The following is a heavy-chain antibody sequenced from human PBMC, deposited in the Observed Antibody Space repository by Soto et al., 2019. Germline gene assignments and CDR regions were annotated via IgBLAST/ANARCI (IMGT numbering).Heavy chain of an antibody. CDR3: TSPPGEQGDSWGYYYGMDV. D-gene: IGHD3-16*01. Sequence: EVQLVESGGGLVQPGGSLKLSCAASGFTFSGSAMHWVRQASGKGLEWVGRIRSKANSYATAYAASVKGRFTISRDESKNTAYLQMNSLKTEDTAVYYCTSPPGEQGDSWGYYYGMDVWGQGTTVTVSS. CDR2: IRSKANSYAT. J-gene: IGHJ6*02. V-gene: IGHV3-73*01. CDR1: GFTFSGSA.